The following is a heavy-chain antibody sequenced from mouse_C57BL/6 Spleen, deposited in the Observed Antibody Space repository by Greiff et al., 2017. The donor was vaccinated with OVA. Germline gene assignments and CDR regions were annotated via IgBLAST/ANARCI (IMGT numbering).Heavy chain of an antibody. D-gene: IGHD1-1*01. V-gene: IGHV1-55*01. CDR1: GYTFTSYW. J-gene: IGHJ4*01. CDR2: IYPGSGST. CDR3: ASGDYYGSSYGYAMDY. Sequence: QVQLQQPGAELVKPGASVKMSCKASGYTFTSYWITWVKQRPGQGLEWIGDIYPGSGSTNYNEKFKSKATLTVDTSSSTAYMQLSSLTSEDSAVYYCASGDYYGSSYGYAMDYWGQGTSVTVSS.